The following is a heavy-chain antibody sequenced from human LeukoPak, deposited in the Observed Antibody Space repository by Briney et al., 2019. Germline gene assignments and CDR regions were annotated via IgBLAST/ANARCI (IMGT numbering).Heavy chain of an antibody. CDR3: AKAAFGTTVTTSGFDP. CDR2: VRYDGSNK. J-gene: IGHJ5*02. Sequence: GGSLRLSCAASGFTFSSYSMNWVRQAPGKGLEWVAFVRYDGSNKYHADSVKGRFTISRDNSKNTLYLQMNSLRVEDTAVYYCAKAAFGTTVTTSGFDPWGQGTLVTVSS. V-gene: IGHV3-30*02. D-gene: IGHD4-11*01. CDR1: GFTFSSYS.